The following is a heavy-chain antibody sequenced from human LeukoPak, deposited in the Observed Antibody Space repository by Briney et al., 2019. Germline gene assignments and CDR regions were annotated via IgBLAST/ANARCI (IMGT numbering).Heavy chain of an antibody. CDR2: IPGSGGAT. D-gene: IGHD1-7*01. J-gene: IGHJ4*02. CDR1: GFTFSSYA. Sequence: GGSLRLSCEASGFTFSSYAIRWVRQAPGTGLEWVSSIPGSGGATYYADSVRGRFSISRDSSKNTVYLQMNSLRAEDTAVYYCAREGYWNYDYWGQGTLVTVSS. CDR3: AREGYWNYDY. V-gene: IGHV3-23*01.